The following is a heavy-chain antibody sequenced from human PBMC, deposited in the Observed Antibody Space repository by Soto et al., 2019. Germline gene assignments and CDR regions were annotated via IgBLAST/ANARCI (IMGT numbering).Heavy chain of an antibody. D-gene: IGHD3-22*01. V-gene: IGHV3-30*18. J-gene: IGHJ4*02. CDR2: ISYDGNNK. CDR3: AKSYDSSGYYPNFDY. Sequence: QVQLVESGGGVVQPGRSLRLSCAASGFTFSSYGMHWVRQAPGKGLEWVAVISYDGNNKYYADSVKGRFTISRDNSKNTLYLQMNSLRAEDTAVYYCAKSYDSSGYYPNFDYWGQGTLVTVSS. CDR1: GFTFSSYG.